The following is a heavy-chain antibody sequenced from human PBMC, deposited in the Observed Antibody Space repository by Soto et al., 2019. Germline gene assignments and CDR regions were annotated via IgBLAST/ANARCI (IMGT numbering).Heavy chain of an antibody. CDR3: ARAGYCSGTKCFYLDN. V-gene: IGHV3-72*01. D-gene: IGHD2-15*01. J-gene: IGHJ4*02. CDR1: GFTFSDHY. Sequence: GGSLRLSCATSGFTFSDHYMDWVRQAPGKGLEWVGRNRNKANRYTTECDASVKGRFTVSRDESKNSLFLQMDSLKTEDTAVYYCARAGYCSGTKCFYLDNWGQRAQVTVSS. CDR2: NRNKANRYTT.